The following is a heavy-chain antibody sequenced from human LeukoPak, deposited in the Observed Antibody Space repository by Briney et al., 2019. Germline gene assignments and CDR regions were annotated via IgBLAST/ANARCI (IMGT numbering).Heavy chain of an antibody. V-gene: IGHV1-18*01. Sequence: ASVKVSCKASGYTFTSYGITCVRQAPGQGLEWMGWISADNGNTNYEQKFQGRVTMTTDTSTSTAYMEVGSLRSDDTALYYCASKGAGHCYDASCMGSFDLWGQGTTVAVSS. CDR3: ASKGAGHCYDASCMGSFDL. CDR2: ISADNGNT. J-gene: IGHJ3*01. D-gene: IGHD2-15*01. CDR1: GYTFTSYG.